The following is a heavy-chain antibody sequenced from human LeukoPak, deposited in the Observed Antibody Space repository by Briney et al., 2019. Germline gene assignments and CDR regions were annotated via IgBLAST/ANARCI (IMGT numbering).Heavy chain of an antibody. J-gene: IGHJ3*02. D-gene: IGHD3-22*01. Sequence: ASVKVSCMASGYTFTSYGISWVRQAPGQGLEWMGWIRAYNGNTNYAQKLQGRVTMTTDTSTSTAYMELRSLRSDDTAVYYCARDNTMKSDAFDIWGQGTMVTVSS. CDR1: GYTFTSYG. CDR2: IRAYNGNT. V-gene: IGHV1-18*01. CDR3: ARDNTMKSDAFDI.